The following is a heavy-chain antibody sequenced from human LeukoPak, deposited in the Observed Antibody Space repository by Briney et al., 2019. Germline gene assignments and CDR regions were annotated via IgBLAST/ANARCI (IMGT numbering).Heavy chain of an antibody. D-gene: IGHD2-8*01. CDR2: SNPNSGGT. CDR3: ARGHNGVLGY. CDR1: GYTFTGYY. V-gene: IGHV1-2*02. J-gene: IGHJ4*02. Sequence: ASVTVSCTTSGYTFTGYYMHWVRQAPGQGLEWMGWSNPNSGGTNYAQKFQGRVTMTRDTPISTAYMEPSRLGSDDTAVYYCARGHNGVLGYWGQGTLVTVSS.